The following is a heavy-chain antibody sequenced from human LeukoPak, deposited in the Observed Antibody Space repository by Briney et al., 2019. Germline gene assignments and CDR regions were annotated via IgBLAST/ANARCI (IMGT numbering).Heavy chain of an antibody. CDR2: IYYSGST. J-gene: IGHJ6*02. D-gene: IGHD6-13*01. CDR3: ARHPRNEGSSSWDLVYYYYYGMDV. V-gene: IGHV4-59*08. CDR1: GGSISSYY. Sequence: SETLSLTCTVSGGSISSYYWSWIRQPPGKGLEWIGYIYYSGSTNYNPSLKSRVTISVDTSKNQFSLKLSSVTAADTAVYYCARHPRNEGSSSWDLVYYYYYGMDVWGQGTTVTASS.